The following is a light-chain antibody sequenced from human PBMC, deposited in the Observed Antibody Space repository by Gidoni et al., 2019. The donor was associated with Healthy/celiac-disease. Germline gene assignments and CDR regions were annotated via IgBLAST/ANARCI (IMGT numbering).Light chain of an antibody. Sequence: EIVLTQSPGTLSLSPRERATISCRASQSVSSSYLAWYQQKPGQAPRLLIYGASSRATGIPDRFSGSGSGTDFTLTISRLEPEDFAVYYCQQYGSSPRTFGQGTKVEIK. V-gene: IGKV3-20*01. CDR1: QSVSSSY. CDR2: GAS. J-gene: IGKJ1*01. CDR3: QQYGSSPRT.